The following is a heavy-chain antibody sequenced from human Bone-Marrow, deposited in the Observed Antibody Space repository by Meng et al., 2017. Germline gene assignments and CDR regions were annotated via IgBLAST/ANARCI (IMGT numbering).Heavy chain of an antibody. CDR1: GGSIRSYY. V-gene: IGHV4-59*08. D-gene: IGHD2-15*01. J-gene: IGHJ4*02. CDR3: ARGGWSLDY. Sequence: QVQLQESGPGLEKPSETLSLTCTVSGGSIRSYYWSWIRQPPGKGLEWIGYIYYSGSTNYNPSLKGRVTISVDTSKNQFSLNLSSVTAADTAVYYCARGGWSLDYWGQGTLVTVSS. CDR2: IYYSGST.